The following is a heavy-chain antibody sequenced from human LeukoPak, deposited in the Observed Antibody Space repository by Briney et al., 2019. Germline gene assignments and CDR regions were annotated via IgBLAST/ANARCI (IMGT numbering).Heavy chain of an antibody. J-gene: IGHJ5*02. CDR2: ISSSSSYT. CDR1: GFTFSDYY. Sequence: PGGALRLSCAAPGFTFSDYYMSWIRQAPGKGLEWVSYISSSSSYTNYADSVKGRFTISRDNAKNSLYLQMNSQRAEDTAGHYCARQCLVLAGSSFDPWGQGTLVTVSS. D-gene: IGHD6-19*01. V-gene: IGHV3-11*06. CDR3: ARQCLVLAGSSFDP.